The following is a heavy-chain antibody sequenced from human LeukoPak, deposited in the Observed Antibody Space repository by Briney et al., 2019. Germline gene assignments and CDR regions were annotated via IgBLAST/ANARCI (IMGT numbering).Heavy chain of an antibody. CDR1: GASISSGSYY. Sequence: SETLSLTCTVSGASISSGSYYWSWIRQPAGKGLEWIGRIYTSGSTNYNPSLKSRVTISVDTSKNQFSLKLSSVTAADTAVYYCARADSGSYYYYYYMDVWGKGTTVTVSS. CDR3: ARADSGSYYYYYYMDV. CDR2: IYTSGST. J-gene: IGHJ6*03. V-gene: IGHV4-61*02. D-gene: IGHD1-26*01.